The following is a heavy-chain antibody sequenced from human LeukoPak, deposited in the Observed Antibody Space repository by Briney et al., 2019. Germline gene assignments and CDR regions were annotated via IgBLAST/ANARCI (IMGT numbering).Heavy chain of an antibody. V-gene: IGHV3-30*04. J-gene: IGHJ4*02. CDR2: ISYDGSNK. Sequence: GGSLRLSCAASGFTFSSYAMHWVRQAPGKGLEWVAVISYDGSNKYYADSVKGRFTISRGNSKNTLYLQMNSLRAEDTAVYYCARVAYDSSDYFDYWGQGTLVTVSS. CDR3: ARVAYDSSDYFDY. CDR1: GFTFSSYA. D-gene: IGHD3-22*01.